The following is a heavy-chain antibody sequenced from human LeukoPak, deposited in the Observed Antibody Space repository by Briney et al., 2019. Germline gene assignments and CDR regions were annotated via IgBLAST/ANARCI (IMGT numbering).Heavy chain of an antibody. Sequence: GGSLRLSCAASGFTVSSKYMSWVRQAPGKGLEWLANINLDGGKKYHVDSVKGRFTISRDNAQNSLYLQMNSLRAEDTAVYYCARTPAGYSSSWYYFDYWGQGTLVTVSS. V-gene: IGHV3-7*03. D-gene: IGHD6-13*01. CDR3: ARTPAGYSSSWYYFDY. CDR2: INLDGGKK. CDR1: GFTVSSKY. J-gene: IGHJ4*02.